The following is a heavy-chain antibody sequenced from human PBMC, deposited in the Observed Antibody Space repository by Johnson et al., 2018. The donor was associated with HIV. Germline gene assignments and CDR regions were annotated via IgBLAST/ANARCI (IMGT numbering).Heavy chain of an antibody. CDR2: IYSGGNT. CDR3: ASGAYSSSLTFDI. CDR1: GFTVTSTY. D-gene: IGHD6-6*01. V-gene: IGHV3-53*01. J-gene: IGHJ3*02. Sequence: VQLVESGGGLIQPGGSLRLSCAASGFTVTSTYMSWVRQAPGKGLEWVSVIYSGGNTNYVDSVKGRFTISRDNSKNTLYLQMNSLRVEDTAVYYCASGAYSSSLTFDIWGQGTMVTVSS.